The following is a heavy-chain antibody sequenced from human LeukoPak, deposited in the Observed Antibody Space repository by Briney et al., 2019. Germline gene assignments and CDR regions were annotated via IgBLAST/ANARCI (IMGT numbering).Heavy chain of an antibody. V-gene: IGHV4-39*01. CDR1: GGSISSSSYY. CDR3: ARHPNSNYVENFDY. J-gene: IGHJ4*02. CDR2: IYYSGST. Sequence: PSETLSLTCTVSGGSISSSSYYWGWIRQPPGKGLEWIGSIYYSGSTYYNPSLKSRVTISVDTSKNQFSLKLSSVTAADTAVYYCARHPNSNYVENFDYWGQGTLVTVSS. D-gene: IGHD4-11*01.